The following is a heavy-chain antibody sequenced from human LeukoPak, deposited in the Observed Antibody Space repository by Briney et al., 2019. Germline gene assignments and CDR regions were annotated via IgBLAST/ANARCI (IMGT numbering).Heavy chain of an antibody. J-gene: IGHJ4*02. Sequence: ASVEVSCKASGYTFTSYAMHWVRQAPGQRLEWMGWINAGNGNTKYSQKFQGRVTITRDTSASTAYMELSSLRSEDTAVYYCARPRGYGDYYLYWGQGTLVTVSS. CDR3: ARPRGYGDYYLY. V-gene: IGHV1-3*01. D-gene: IGHD4-17*01. CDR1: GYTFTSYA. CDR2: INAGNGNT.